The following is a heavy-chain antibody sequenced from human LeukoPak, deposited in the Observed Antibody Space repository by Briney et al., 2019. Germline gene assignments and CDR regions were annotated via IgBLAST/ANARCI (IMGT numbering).Heavy chain of an antibody. CDR2: ISGGGGST. J-gene: IGHJ6*02. V-gene: IGHV3-23*01. CDR3: AKQTTVTTGMDYYYGMDV. D-gene: IGHD4-11*01. CDR1: GFTFSSYA. Sequence: GGSLRLSCAASGFTFSSYAMSWVRQAPGKGLEWVSAISGGGGSTYYADSVKGRFTISRDNSKNTLYLQMNSLRAEDRAVYYCAKQTTVTTGMDYYYGMDVWGQGITVTVSS.